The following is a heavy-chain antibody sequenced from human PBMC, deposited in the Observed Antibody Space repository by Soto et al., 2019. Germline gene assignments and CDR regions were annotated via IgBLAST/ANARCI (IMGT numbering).Heavy chain of an antibody. CDR3: ARDVDTAMVTTYYFDY. V-gene: IGHV1-18*01. J-gene: IGHJ4*02. Sequence: QVQLVQSGAEVKKPGASVKVSRKASGYTFTSYGISWVRQAPGQGLEWMGWISAYNGNTDYAQKLQGRVTMTTDTSTTTAYMALRSLRSDDTAVYYCARDVDTAMVTTYYFDYWGQGTLVTVSS. CDR1: GYTFTSYG. D-gene: IGHD5-18*01. CDR2: ISAYNGNT.